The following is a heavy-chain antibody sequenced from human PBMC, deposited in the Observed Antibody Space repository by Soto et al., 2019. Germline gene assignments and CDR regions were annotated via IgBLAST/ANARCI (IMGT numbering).Heavy chain of an antibody. J-gene: IGHJ4*02. Sequence: QVQLQESGPGLVKPSQTLSLTCTVSVGSISSGGYYWSWIRQHPGKGLAWIGYIYYSGSTYYNPTLKSRVTISVDTPKNQFSLKLSSVSAADTAVYYGARASYSNYVGYWGQGTLVTVSS. CDR3: ARASYSNYVGY. V-gene: IGHV4-31*03. CDR2: IYYSGST. CDR1: VGSISSGGYY. D-gene: IGHD4-4*01.